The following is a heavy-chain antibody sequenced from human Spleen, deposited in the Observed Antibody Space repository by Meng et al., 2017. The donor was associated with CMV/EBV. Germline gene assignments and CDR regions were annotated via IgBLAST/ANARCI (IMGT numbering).Heavy chain of an antibody. CDR1: GDTFSKYA. CDR2: INPNSGGT. D-gene: IGHD1-14*01. CDR3: ARDITNWFDP. V-gene: IGHV1-2*02. Sequence: ASVKVSCKASGDTFSKYAMSWVRQAPGQGLEWMGWINPNSGGTNYAQKFQGRVTMTRDTSTSTVYMELSSLRSEDTAVYYCARDITNWFDPWGQGTLVTVSS. J-gene: IGHJ5*02.